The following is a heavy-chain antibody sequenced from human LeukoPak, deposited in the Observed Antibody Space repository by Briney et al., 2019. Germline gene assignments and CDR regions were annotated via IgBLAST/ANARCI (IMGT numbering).Heavy chain of an antibody. J-gene: IGHJ4*02. CDR2: ISASGYST. V-gene: IGHV3-23*01. CDR3: AKDVYNWNFYFDY. Sequence: GGSLRLSCAASGFTFSSYAMSWVRQAPGKGLEWVSAISASGYSTYYADSVKGRFTISRDNSRKTLYLQMNSLRAEDTAIFYCAKDVYNWNFYFDYWGQGTLVTVSS. CDR1: GFTFSSYA. D-gene: IGHD1-7*01.